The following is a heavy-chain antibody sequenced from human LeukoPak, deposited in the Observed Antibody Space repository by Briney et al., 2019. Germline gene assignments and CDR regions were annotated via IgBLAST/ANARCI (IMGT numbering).Heavy chain of an antibody. J-gene: IGHJ5*02. V-gene: IGHV1-18*01. D-gene: IGHD3-22*01. Sequence: ASVKVSCKASGYTFTSYGISWVRQAPGQGHEWMGWISAYNGNTNYGHKLQGRVTMTTDTSTSTAYMELRSLRSDDTAVYYCARTTYYEDSSGPRWFDPWGQGTLVTVSS. CDR1: GYTFTSYG. CDR3: ARTTYYEDSSGPRWFDP. CDR2: ISAYNGNT.